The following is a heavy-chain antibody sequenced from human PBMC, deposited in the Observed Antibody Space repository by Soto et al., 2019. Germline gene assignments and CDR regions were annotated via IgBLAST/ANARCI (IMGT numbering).Heavy chain of an antibody. CDR3: ARVLVADTRVFSGYFDL. Sequence: QVQLQQWGAGLLKPSETLSLTCAVYGGSFSGYYWSWIRQPPGKGLEWIGEINHSGSTNYNPSLKSRVTISVDTSKNQVSLKLSSVTAADTAVYYCARVLVADTRVFSGYFDLWGRGTLVTVSS. V-gene: IGHV4-34*01. D-gene: IGHD2-15*01. CDR1: GGSFSGYY. CDR2: INHSGST. J-gene: IGHJ2*01.